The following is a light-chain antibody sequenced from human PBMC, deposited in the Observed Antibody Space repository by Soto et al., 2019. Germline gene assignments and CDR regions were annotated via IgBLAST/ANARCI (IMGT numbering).Light chain of an antibody. CDR1: SSNIGSHT. CDR3: AAWDDSLNGPV. CDR2: GND. V-gene: IGLV1-44*01. J-gene: IGLJ3*02. Sequence: QSVLTQPPSASGTPGQRVAISCSGSSSNIGSHTVNWYQQLPGTAPKLLIYGNDQRPSGVPDRFSGSKSGTSASLAISGLQSEDEVDYYWAAWDDSLNGPVFGGGTKVTVL.